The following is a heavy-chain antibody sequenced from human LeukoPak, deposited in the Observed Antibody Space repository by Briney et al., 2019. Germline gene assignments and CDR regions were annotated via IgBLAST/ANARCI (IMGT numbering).Heavy chain of an antibody. CDR3: ARDLGAAGMDV. CDR2: INPNSGGT. V-gene: IGHV1-2*02. Sequence: ASVKVSCKASGYTFTDYYIDWVRQAPGQGLEWMGWINPNSGGTNYAQKLQGRVTMTTDTSTSTAYMELRSLRSDDTAVYYCARDLGAAGMDVWGKGTTVTVSS. CDR1: GYTFTDYY. J-gene: IGHJ6*03. D-gene: IGHD6-13*01.